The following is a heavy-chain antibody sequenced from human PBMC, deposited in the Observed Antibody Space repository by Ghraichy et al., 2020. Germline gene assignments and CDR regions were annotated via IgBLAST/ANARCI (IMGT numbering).Heavy chain of an antibody. CDR2: IDISGDGT. D-gene: IGHD2-21*02. CDR3: AKELRPNDY. CDR1: GFNFITSA. J-gene: IGHJ4*02. V-gene: IGHV3-23*01. Sequence: GESLNISCAVSGFNFITSAMTWVRQAPGRGLEWVSSIDISGDGTYYADSVAGRFTVSRDNSKNTLFLHMNSLRVDDTATYYCAKELRPNDYWGQGTLVTVSS.